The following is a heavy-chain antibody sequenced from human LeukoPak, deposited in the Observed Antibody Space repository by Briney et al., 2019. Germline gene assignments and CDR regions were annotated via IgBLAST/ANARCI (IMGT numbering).Heavy chain of an antibody. CDR1: GGSFSGYY. Sequence: PSETLSLTCAVYGGSFSGYYWSWIRQPPGRGLEWIGEINHSGNTNYNPYLKTRDTISVDTCKNQFSLKLSSVTAADTAVYYCASSIKAAVLDYWGQGTLVTVSS. J-gene: IGHJ4*02. CDR2: INHSGNT. D-gene: IGHD6-13*01. CDR3: ASSIKAAVLDY. V-gene: IGHV4-34*01.